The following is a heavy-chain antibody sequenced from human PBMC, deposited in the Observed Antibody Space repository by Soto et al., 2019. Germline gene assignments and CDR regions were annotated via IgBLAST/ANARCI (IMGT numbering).Heavy chain of an antibody. D-gene: IGHD2-21*01. CDR1: GFTFSSYA. CDR2: ISGSGGST. CDR3: AKDSRGPRTHGDFDY. Sequence: EVQLLESGGGLVQPGGSLRLSCAASGFTFSSYAMSWVRQAPWKGLEWVSAISGSGGSTYYAASVKGRFTISSDNSKNTLYLQMNSLRAEDTSVYYCAKDSRGPRTHGDFDYWGQGPLVTVSS. V-gene: IGHV3-23*01. J-gene: IGHJ4*02.